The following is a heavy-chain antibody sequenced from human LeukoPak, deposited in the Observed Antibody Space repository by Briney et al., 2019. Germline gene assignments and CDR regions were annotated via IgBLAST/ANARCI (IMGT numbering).Heavy chain of an antibody. CDR3: ARRYLHGFDI. Sequence: GGSLRLSCAASGFTVSSNYMAWVRQARGKGLEYVSVIYSGGTTYYADSVKGRFTISRDNSKNTLYFQLDSLRAEDTAVYYCARRYLHGFDIWGQGTMVTVSS. J-gene: IGHJ3*02. CDR1: GFTVSSNY. D-gene: IGHD1-14*01. CDR2: IYSGGTT. V-gene: IGHV3-66*01.